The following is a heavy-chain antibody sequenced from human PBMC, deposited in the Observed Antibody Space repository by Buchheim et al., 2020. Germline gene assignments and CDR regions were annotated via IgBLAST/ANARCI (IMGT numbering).Heavy chain of an antibody. D-gene: IGHD3-22*01. J-gene: IGHJ5*02. CDR1: GYSFTSYW. Sequence: EVQLVQSGPEVKEPGESLRISCKGSGYSFTSYWIAWVRQMPGKGLEWMGIMYPGDSDIVYSPSFQVQVTISADKSISTAYLQWSSLKASDTAMYYCARHGDSSGYYYGYNWFDPWGQGTL. V-gene: IGHV5-51*01. CDR2: MYPGDSDI. CDR3: ARHGDSSGYYYGYNWFDP.